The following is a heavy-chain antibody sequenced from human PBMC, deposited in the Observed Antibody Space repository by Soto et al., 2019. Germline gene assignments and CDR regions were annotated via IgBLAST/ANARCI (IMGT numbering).Heavy chain of an antibody. J-gene: IGHJ3*02. D-gene: IGHD1-26*01. CDR3: ARHSGYDAFDI. CDR2: IYYSGST. Sequence: SETLSLTCTVSGGSISSSSYYWGWIRQPPGKGLEWIGSIYYSGSTYYNPSLKSRVTISVDTSKNQFSLKLSSVTAADTAVDYCARHSGYDAFDIWGQGTMVTVSS. CDR1: GGSISSSSYY. V-gene: IGHV4-39*01.